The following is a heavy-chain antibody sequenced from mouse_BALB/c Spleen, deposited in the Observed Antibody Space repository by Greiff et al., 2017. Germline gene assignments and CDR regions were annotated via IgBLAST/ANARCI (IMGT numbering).Heavy chain of an antibody. D-gene: IGHD1-1*01. CDR1: GFTFSSYT. J-gene: IGHJ4*01. V-gene: IGHV5-12-2*01. CDR2: ISNGGGST. CDR3: AREDYGSSYVMDY. Sequence: EVMLVESGGGLVQPGGSLKLSCAASGFTFSSYTMSWVRQTPEKRLEWVAYISNGGGSTYYPDTVKGRFTISRDNAKNTLYLQMSSLKSEDTAMYYCAREDYGSSYVMDYWGQGTSVTVSS.